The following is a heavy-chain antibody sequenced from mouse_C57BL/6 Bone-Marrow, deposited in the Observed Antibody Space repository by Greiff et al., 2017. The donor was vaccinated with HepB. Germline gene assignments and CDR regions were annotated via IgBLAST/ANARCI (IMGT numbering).Heavy chain of an antibody. V-gene: IGHV6-3*01. CDR2: IRLKSDNYAT. J-gene: IGHJ3*01. CDR3: TVFAY. CDR1: GFTFSNYW. Sequence: EVQLVESGGGLVQPGGSMKLSCVASGFTFSNYWMNWVRQSPEKGLEWVAQIRLKSDNYATHYAESVKGRFTISRDDSKSSVYLQMNNLSAEDTGIYYCTVFAYWGQGTLVTVSA.